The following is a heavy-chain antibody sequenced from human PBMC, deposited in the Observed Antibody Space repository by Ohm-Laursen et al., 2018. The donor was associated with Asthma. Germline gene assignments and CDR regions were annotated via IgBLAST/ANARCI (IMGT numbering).Heavy chain of an antibody. V-gene: IGHV1-69*13. CDR1: GGTFSSYA. J-gene: IGHJ4*02. Sequence: VASVKVSCKASGGTFSSYAISWVRQAPGQGLEWMGGIIPIFGTANYAQKFQGRVTITADESTSTAYMELSSLRSEDTAVYYCARHRMTHPSGWYYWGQGTLVTVSS. CDR3: ARHRMTHPSGWYY. D-gene: IGHD6-19*01. CDR2: IIPIFGTA.